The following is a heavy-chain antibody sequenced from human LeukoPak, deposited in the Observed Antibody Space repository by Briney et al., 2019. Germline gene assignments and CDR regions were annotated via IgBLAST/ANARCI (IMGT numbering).Heavy chain of an antibody. CDR3: ARRCSGGSCHSSAWFDP. CDR1: GFTFTRHW. CDR2: MNDDGSST. Sequence: PGGSLRLSCVVSGFTFTRHWMHWVRQAPGKGLVWVSRMNDDGSSTSYAEALKGRFTISRDNAKNTLYLHMSNLRAEDTAVYYCARRCSGGSCHSSAWFDPWGQGALVTVSS. D-gene: IGHD2-15*01. J-gene: IGHJ5*02. V-gene: IGHV3-74*01.